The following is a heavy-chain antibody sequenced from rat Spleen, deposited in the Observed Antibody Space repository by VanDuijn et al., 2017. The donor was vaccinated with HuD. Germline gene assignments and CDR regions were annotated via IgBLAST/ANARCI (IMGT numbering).Heavy chain of an antibody. V-gene: IGHV2-32*01. CDR1: GFSLTSYH. D-gene: IGHD4-3*01. CDR3: ARDGRGYYFDY. CDR2: IWGDGST. Sequence: QVQLKESGPGLVKPSETLSLTCTVSGFSLTSYHVSWVRQPPGTGLEWLGVIWGDGSTAYNSALKSRLSISRDTSKSQVFLKMSSLKTEDTATYYCARDGRGYYFDYWGQGVMVTVSS. J-gene: IGHJ2*01.